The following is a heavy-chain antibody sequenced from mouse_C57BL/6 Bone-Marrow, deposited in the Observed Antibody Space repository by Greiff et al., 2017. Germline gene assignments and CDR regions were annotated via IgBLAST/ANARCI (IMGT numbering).Heavy chain of an antibody. CDR3: VYSNYGYFDV. CDR2: IYPGSGST. V-gene: IGHV1-55*01. CDR1: GYTFTSYW. J-gene: IGHJ1*03. Sequence: QVQLQQPGAELVKPGASVKMSCKASGYTFTSYWITWVKQRPGQGLECIGDIYPGSGSTNYNEKFKSKATLTVDTSSSTAYMQLSSLTSEDSAVYYCVYSNYGYFDVWGTGTTVTVSS. D-gene: IGHD2-5*01.